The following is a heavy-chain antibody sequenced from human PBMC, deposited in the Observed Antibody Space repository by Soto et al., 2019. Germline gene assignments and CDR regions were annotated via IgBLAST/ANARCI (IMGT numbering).Heavy chain of an antibody. Sequence: GASVKVSCKASGYTFTGYYMHWVRQAPGQGLEWMGWINPNSGGTNYAQKFQGWVTMTRDTSISTAYMELSRLRSDDTAVYYCARTPASTFLKVTTVTQYYFDYWGQGTLVTVS. D-gene: IGHD4-17*01. CDR1: GYTFTGYY. CDR2: INPNSGGT. CDR3: ARTPASTFLKVTTVTQYYFDY. J-gene: IGHJ4*02. V-gene: IGHV1-2*04.